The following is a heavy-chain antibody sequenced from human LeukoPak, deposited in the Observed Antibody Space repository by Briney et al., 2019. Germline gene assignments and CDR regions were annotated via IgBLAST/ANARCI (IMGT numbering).Heavy chain of an antibody. J-gene: IGHJ5*02. CDR2: IYSGGST. V-gene: IGHV3-66*01. Sequence: GGSLGLSCAASGFTFSSYAMSWVRQAPGKGLEWVSAIYSGGSTYYADSVKGRFTISRDNSKNTLSLQMNSLRAEDTAVYYCARVRTALTNWFDPWGQGTLVTVAS. CDR3: ARVRTALTNWFDP. D-gene: IGHD2-21*02. CDR1: GFTFSSYA.